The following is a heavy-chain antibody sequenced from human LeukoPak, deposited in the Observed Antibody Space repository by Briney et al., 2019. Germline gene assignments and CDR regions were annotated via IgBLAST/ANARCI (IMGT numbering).Heavy chain of an antibody. Sequence: ASVKVSCKASGGTFSSYAISWVRQAPGQGLEWMGGIIPIFGTANYAQKFQGRVTITTGESTSTAYMELSSLRSEDTAVYYCARDAYGDYARSWFDPWGQGTLVTVSS. V-gene: IGHV1-69*05. CDR1: GGTFSSYA. D-gene: IGHD4-17*01. J-gene: IGHJ5*02. CDR3: ARDAYGDYARSWFDP. CDR2: IIPIFGTA.